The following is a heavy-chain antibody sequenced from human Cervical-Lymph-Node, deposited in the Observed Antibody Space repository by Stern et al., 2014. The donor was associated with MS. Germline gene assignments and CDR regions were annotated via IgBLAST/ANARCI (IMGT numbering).Heavy chain of an antibody. J-gene: IGHJ6*02. V-gene: IGHV1-18*01. CDR2: ISGYKGDT. Sequence: VQLVQSGGEVKKPGASVKVSCKASGSNFPTYGITWVRQAPGQGLEWMGWISGYKGDTKYAQKVQDRVTLTTDTSTRTSYMELRSLTSDDTAVYYCAQSTVYYNMDVWGQGTTVTVSS. D-gene: IGHD2-8*02. CDR3: AQSTVYYNMDV. CDR1: GSNFPTYG.